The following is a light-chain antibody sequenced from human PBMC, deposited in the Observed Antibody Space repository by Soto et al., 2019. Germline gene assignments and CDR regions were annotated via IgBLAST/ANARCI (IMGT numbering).Light chain of an antibody. CDR1: QTIFSY. V-gene: IGKV1-39*01. CDR3: QQSYSPLLT. CDR2: AST. Sequence: DLPMTQSPSSLSASIGDRVTITCRASQTIFSYSNWYQQKPGKAPKLLIYASTTLQSGVPSRFSGSGSGTDFTLTISSLQPEDFATYYCQQSYSPLLTFGGGTKVE. J-gene: IGKJ4*01.